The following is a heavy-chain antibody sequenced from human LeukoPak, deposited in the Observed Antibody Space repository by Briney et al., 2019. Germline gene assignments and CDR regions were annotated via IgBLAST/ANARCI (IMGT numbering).Heavy chain of an antibody. V-gene: IGHV4-30-4*08. CDR2: IYYSGST. J-gene: IGHJ6*03. CDR1: GGSISSGDYY. Sequence: SETLSLTCTVSGGSISSGDYYWSWIRQPPGKGLEWVGYIYYSGSTYYNPSLKSRVTISVDTSKNQFSLKLSSVTAADTAVYYCARESRGRFLEPPKSVHYYYYMDVWGKGTTVTVSS. CDR3: ARESRGRFLEPPKSVHYYYYMDV. D-gene: IGHD3-3*01.